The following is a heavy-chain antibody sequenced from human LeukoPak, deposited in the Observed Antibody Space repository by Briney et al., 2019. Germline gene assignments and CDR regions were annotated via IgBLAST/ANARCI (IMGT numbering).Heavy chain of an antibody. CDR2: IRSKAYGGTT. D-gene: IGHD3-10*01. J-gene: IGHJ4*02. CDR3: TRDAPGFGELADY. V-gene: IGHV3-49*04. Sequence: GGSLRLSCAASGFTFGDYAMSWVRQAPGKGLEWVGFIRSKAYGGTTEYAASVKGRFTISRDDSKSIAYLQMNSLKTEDTAVYYCTRDAPGFGELADYWGQGTLVTVSS. CDR1: GFTFGDYA.